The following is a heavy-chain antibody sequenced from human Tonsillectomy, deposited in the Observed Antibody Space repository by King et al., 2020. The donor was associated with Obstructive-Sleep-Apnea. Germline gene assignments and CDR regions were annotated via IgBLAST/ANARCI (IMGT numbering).Heavy chain of an antibody. Sequence: VQLVESGGGLVKPGGSLRLSCAASGFTFSNYAMNWVRQAPGKGLEWVSSISSSSTYIYYADSVKGRFTISRDNDKNSMFLQMNSLRAEDTAVYYCARVDSSGWYSELYYFDYWGQGTLVTVSS. D-gene: IGHD6-19*01. CDR1: GFTFSNYA. CDR2: ISSSSTYI. V-gene: IGHV3-21*06. J-gene: IGHJ4*02. CDR3: ARVDSSGWYSELYYFDY.